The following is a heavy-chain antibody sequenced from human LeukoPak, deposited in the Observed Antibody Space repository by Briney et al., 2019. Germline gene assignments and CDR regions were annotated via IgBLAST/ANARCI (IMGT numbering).Heavy chain of an antibody. V-gene: IGHV4-34*01. J-gene: IGHJ4*02. Sequence: PSETLPLTCAVYGGSFSGYYWSWIRQPPGKGLEWIGEINHSGSTNYNPSLKSRVTISVDTSKNQFSLKLSSVTATDTAVYYCARLVDYGSGSHWGQGTLVIVSS. D-gene: IGHD3-10*01. CDR1: GGSFSGYY. CDR2: INHSGST. CDR3: ARLVDYGSGSH.